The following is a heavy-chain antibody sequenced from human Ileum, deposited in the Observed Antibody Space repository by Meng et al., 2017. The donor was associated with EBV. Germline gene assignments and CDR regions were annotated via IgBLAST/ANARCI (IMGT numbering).Heavy chain of an antibody. CDR2: INHSGST. CDR3: ARGHDYGDYASDY. Sequence: QGQLQKWGVGLLKPSETLSLPCAVYGASFSGYYWSWIRQPPGKGLEWIGEINHSGSTNYNPSLKSRVTISVDTSKNQFSLKLSSVTAADTAVYYCARGHDYGDYASDYWGQGTLVTVSS. CDR1: GASFSGYY. J-gene: IGHJ4*02. V-gene: IGHV4-34*01. D-gene: IGHD4-17*01.